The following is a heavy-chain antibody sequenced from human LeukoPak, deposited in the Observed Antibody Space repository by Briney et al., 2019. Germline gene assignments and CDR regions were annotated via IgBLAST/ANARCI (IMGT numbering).Heavy chain of an antibody. D-gene: IGHD3-22*01. Sequence: PGGSLRLSCAASGFTFSSYGMSWVRQAPGKGLEWVSAISGSGGTTYYADSVKGRFTISRDNSRNTLYLQMNSLRAEDTAVYYCAKDPSSSGYYRIDYWGQGTLVTVSS. V-gene: IGHV3-23*01. CDR2: ISGSGGTT. CDR3: AKDPSSSGYYRIDY. J-gene: IGHJ4*02. CDR1: GFTFSSYG.